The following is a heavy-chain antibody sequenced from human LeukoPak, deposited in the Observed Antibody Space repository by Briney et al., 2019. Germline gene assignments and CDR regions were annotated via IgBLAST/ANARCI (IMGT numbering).Heavy chain of an antibody. D-gene: IGHD3-9*01. V-gene: IGHV1-69*05. CDR3: ARDGYDILTGLGAFDI. CDR1: GGTFSSYA. J-gene: IGHJ3*02. CDR2: IIPIFGTA. Sequence: PRASVKVSCKASGGTFSSYAISWVRQAPGQGLEWMGGIIPIFGTANYAQKFQGRVTTTTDESTSTAYMELSSLRSEDTAVYYCARDGYDILTGLGAFDIWGQGTMVTVSS.